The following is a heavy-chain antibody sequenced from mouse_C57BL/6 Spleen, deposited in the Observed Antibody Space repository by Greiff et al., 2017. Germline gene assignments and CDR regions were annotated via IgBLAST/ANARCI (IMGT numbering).Heavy chain of an antibody. D-gene: IGHD1-1*01. Sequence: QVQLQQPGAELVKPGASVKLSCKASGYTFTSYWMHWVKQRPGRGLEWIGMIDPNSGGTKYNEKFKSKATLTVYKPSSTAYMQLSSLTSEDYAVYYCARTAYGGGYGWYLDVWGTGTTVTVSS. J-gene: IGHJ1*03. CDR1: GYTFTSYW. CDR2: IDPNSGGT. V-gene: IGHV1-72*01. CDR3: ARTAYGGGYGWYLDV.